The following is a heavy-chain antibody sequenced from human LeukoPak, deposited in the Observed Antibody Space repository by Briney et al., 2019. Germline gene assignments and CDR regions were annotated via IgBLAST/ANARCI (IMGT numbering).Heavy chain of an antibody. V-gene: IGHV1-69*13. CDR3: ARDHPATYYYGSGSPKPLGP. Sequence: GASVKVSCKASGGTFSSYAISWVRQAPGQGLEWMGGIIPIFGTANYAQKFQGRVTITADESTSTAYMELSSLRSEDMAVYYRARDHPATYYYGSGSPKPLGPWGQGTLVTVSS. J-gene: IGHJ5*02. CDR1: GGTFSSYA. D-gene: IGHD3-10*01. CDR2: IIPIFGTA.